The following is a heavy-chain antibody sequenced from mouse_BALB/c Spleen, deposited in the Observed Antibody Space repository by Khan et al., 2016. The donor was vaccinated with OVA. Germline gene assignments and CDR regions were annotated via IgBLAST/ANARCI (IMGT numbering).Heavy chain of an antibody. Sequence: QVQLQQSGAELVRPGVSVKISCKGSGYTFTDFAIHWVKQSHSKSLEWIGVISTYYGDPTYNQKFKDKATMTVDKSSSTAYMELGRLTSEDSAIDYCTRGSGKFRFAYWGQGTLVTVSA. CDR3: TRGSGKFRFAY. CDR2: ISTYYGDP. V-gene: IGHV1S137*01. CDR1: GYTFTDFA. D-gene: IGHD1-3*01. J-gene: IGHJ3*01.